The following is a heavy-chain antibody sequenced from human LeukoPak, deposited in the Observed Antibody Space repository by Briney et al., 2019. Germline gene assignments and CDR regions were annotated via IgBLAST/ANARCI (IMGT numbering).Heavy chain of an antibody. CDR2: ISGSGEST. CDR3: AKGWEFRVVIPAAVS. V-gene: IGHV3-23*01. D-gene: IGHD3-3*01. Sequence: GGSLRLSCAGSGFIFSSYAMTWVRQAPGKGLQWVSSISGSGESTYYADSMKGRFPISRDNSKNTLSLQMHSLRAEDTAVYFCAKGWEFRVVIPAAVSWGQGTLVTVSS. J-gene: IGHJ5*02. CDR1: GFIFSSYA.